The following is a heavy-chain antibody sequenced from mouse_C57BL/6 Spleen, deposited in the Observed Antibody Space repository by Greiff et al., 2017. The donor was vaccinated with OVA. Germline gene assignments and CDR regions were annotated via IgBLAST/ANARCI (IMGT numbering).Heavy chain of an antibody. V-gene: IGHV1-82*01. D-gene: IGHD2-3*01. CDR3: ARELGDDGYYGDFDY. CDR2: IYPGDGDT. CDR1: GYAFSSSW. Sequence: QVQLQQSGPELVKPGASVKISCKASGYAFSSSWMNWVKQRPGKGLEWIGRIYPGDGDTNYNGKFKGKATLTADKSSSTAYMQLSSLTSEDSAVYFCARELGDDGYYGDFDYWGQGTTLTVSS. J-gene: IGHJ2*01.